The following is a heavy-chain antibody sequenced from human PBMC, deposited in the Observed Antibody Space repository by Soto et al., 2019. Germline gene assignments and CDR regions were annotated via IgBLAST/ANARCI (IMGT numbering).Heavy chain of an antibody. CDR1: WFTFSGYG. CDR3: AKEDPSGRYSLDY. V-gene: IGHV3-30*18. CDR2: ISYYGTNE. D-gene: IGHD1-26*01. Sequence: QVQLVESGGGVVQPGRSLRLSCEASWFTFSGYGMHWVRQAPGKGLEWVAVISYYGTNEYYEDSVKGRFTISRDNSNNTMYLQMNSLRIEDTAVYFCAKEDPSGRYSLDYWGQGSQVTVSS. J-gene: IGHJ4*02.